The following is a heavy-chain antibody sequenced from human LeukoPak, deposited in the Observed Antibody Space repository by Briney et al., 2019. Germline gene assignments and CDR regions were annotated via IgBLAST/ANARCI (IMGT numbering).Heavy chain of an antibody. V-gene: IGHV1-8*02. CDR3: ARVYSSSWYSYYYGMDV. CDR2: MNPNSGNT. Sequence: ASVKVSCKASGYTFTGYYMHWVRQAPGQGLEWMGWMNPNSGNTGYAQKFQGRVTMTRNTSISTAYMELSSLRSEDTAVYYCARVYSSSWYSYYYGMDVWGQGTTVTVSS. D-gene: IGHD6-13*01. J-gene: IGHJ6*02. CDR1: GYTFTGYY.